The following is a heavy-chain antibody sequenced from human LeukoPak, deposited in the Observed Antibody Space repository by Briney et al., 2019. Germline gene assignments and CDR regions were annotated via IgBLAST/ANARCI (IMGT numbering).Heavy chain of an antibody. V-gene: IGHV4-34*01. J-gene: IGHJ4*02. CDR2: INHSGST. Sequence: LETLSLTCAVYGGSFSGYYWSWIRQPPGKGLEWIGEINHSGSTNYNPSLKSRATISVDTSKNQFSLKLSSVTAADTAVYYCARGSSIAAYFDYWGQGTLVTVSS. CDR1: GGSFSGYY. D-gene: IGHD6-6*01. CDR3: ARGSSIAAYFDY.